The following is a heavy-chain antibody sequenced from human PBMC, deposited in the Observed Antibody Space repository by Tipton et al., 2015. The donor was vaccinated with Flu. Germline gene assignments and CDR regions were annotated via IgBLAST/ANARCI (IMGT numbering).Heavy chain of an antibody. Sequence: SLRLSCAASGFIFSDYGLHWVRQTPGKGLEWVAVVSYDGREEFYADSVKGRFSISRDNSRNTLDLQMNRLRAEDTAIYYCAKDPGIGLVDAPYISGMDVWGQGTTVTVSS. CDR3: AKDPGIGLVDAPYISGMDV. J-gene: IGHJ6*02. V-gene: IGHV3-30*18. D-gene: IGHD2-2*01. CDR2: VSYDGREE. CDR1: GFIFSDYG.